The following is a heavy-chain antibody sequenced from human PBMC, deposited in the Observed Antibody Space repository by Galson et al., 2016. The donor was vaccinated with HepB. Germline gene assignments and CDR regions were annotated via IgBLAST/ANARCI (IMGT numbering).Heavy chain of an antibody. J-gene: IGHJ4*02. V-gene: IGHV3-30*18. D-gene: IGHD1-26*01. CDR3: AKSPGGPSGSYGPPHY. CDR2: ISSDGNYK. Sequence: SLRLSCAASGFTFSSYGMHWVRQAPGKGLGWVTVISSDGNYKYYADSVKGRFTISRDNSKNTLYLQMSSLRPEDTAVYYCAKSPGGPSGSYGPPHYWGQGTLVTVSS. CDR1: GFTFSSYG.